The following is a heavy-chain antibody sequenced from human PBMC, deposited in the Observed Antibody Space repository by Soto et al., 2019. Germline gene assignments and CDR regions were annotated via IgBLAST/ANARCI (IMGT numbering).Heavy chain of an antibody. D-gene: IGHD4-17*01. CDR3: ARVEAGYGDYDY. J-gene: IGHJ4*02. V-gene: IGHV4-31*03. CDR2: IYYSGRT. Sequence: QVQLQESGPGLVKPSQTLSLTCTVSGGSISSGGYYWSWIRQHPGKGLEWIGYIYYSGRTYYNPSLKSRVTISVDTSKNLFSLKLSSVTAADTAVYYCARVEAGYGDYDYWGQGTLVTVSS. CDR1: GGSISSGGYY.